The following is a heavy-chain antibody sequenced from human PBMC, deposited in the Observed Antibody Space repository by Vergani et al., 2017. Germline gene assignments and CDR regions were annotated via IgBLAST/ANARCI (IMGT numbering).Heavy chain of an antibody. CDR3: AREGYYYDSSGPDAFDI. V-gene: IGHV4-61*05. Sequence: QLQLQESGPGLVKPSETLSLTCTVSGGSISSSSYYWGWIRQPPGKGLEWIGYIYYSGSTNYNPSLKSRVTISVDTSKNQFSLKLSSVTAADTAVYYCAREGYYYDSSGPDAFDIWGQGTMVTVSS. CDR1: GGSISSSSYY. J-gene: IGHJ3*02. D-gene: IGHD3-22*01. CDR2: IYYSGST.